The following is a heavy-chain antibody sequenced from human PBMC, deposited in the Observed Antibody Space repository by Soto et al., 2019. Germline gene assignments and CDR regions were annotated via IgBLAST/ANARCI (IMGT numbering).Heavy chain of an antibody. CDR2: HYSGGST. CDR3: ARHRHPRGTVGATSPLDP. D-gene: IGHD1-26*01. Sequence: GGSLRLSCAISGFSVSSNYLSWVGQAPGKGLEWVSVHYSGGSTYYADSVQGRFTISRDKSNNTLYLQMRRVRAEDTAVYFCARHRHPRGTVGATSPLDPWGQGTQVTVSS. J-gene: IGHJ5*02. CDR1: GFSVSSNY. V-gene: IGHV3-53*01.